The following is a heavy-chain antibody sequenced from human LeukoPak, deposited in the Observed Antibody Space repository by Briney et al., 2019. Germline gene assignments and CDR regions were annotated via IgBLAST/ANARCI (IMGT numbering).Heavy chain of an antibody. Sequence: PGGSLRVSCAASGFTFSSYGMHWVRQAPGKVLEWVAVISYDGSNKSYADSVKGRFTMSRDNSKNTLYLQMTSLRAEDTAVYYCAKHRSDYVWGSYRNDAFDIWGQGTMVTVSS. J-gene: IGHJ3*02. D-gene: IGHD3-16*02. CDR3: AKHRSDYVWGSYRNDAFDI. CDR1: GFTFSSYG. V-gene: IGHV3-30*18. CDR2: ISYDGSNK.